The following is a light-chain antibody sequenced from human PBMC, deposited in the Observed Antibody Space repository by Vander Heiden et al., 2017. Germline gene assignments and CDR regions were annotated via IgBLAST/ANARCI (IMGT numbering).Light chain of an antibody. CDR1: QSVSSY. CDR3: QQCCNWPGT. V-gene: IGKV3-11*01. Sequence: EIVLTQSPATLSLSPGERATLSCRASQSVSSYLAWYQQKSGQAPRLLIYDASNRATGIPARFSGSGSGTDFTLTISSLEPEDFAVYYCQQCCNWPGTFGQGTKLXIK. J-gene: IGKJ2*01. CDR2: DAS.